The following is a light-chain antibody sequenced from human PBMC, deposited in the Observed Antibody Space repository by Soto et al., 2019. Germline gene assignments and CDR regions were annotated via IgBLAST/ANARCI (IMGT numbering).Light chain of an antibody. CDR3: QQYDRSSLS. Sequence: DIQMTPSPSTLSASVGDRVTITCRASQSISSWLAWYQQKPGKAPKLLIYKASSLESGVPSRFSGSGSGTDFTLTISRLEPEDFAVYYCQQYDRSSLSVGGGTK. CDR2: KAS. J-gene: IGKJ4*01. V-gene: IGKV1-5*03. CDR1: QSISSW.